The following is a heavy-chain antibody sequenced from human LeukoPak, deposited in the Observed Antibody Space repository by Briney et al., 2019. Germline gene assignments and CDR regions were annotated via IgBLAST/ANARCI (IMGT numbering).Heavy chain of an antibody. D-gene: IGHD3-22*01. Sequence: PSETLSLTCTVSGGSISSGSYYWSWIRQPAGKGLEWIGRIYTSGSTNYNPSLKSRVTMSVDTSKNQFSLKLSSVTAADTAVYYCARTNPRNYYDSSGESFDYWGQGTLVTVSS. CDR3: ARTNPRNYYDSSGESFDY. V-gene: IGHV4-61*02. J-gene: IGHJ4*02. CDR2: IYTSGST. CDR1: GGSISSGSYY.